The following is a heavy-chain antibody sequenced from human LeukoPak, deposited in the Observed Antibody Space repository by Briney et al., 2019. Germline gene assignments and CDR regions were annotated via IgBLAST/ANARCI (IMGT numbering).Heavy chain of an antibody. Sequence: SETLSLTCTVSGGSISSGSYYWSWIRRPAGKGLEWIGRIYTSGSTNYNPSLKSRVTISVDTSKNQFSLKLSSVTAADTAVYYCARVRGYCSSTSCYQYMDVWGKGTTVTVSS. D-gene: IGHD2-2*01. CDR3: ARVRGYCSSTSCYQYMDV. V-gene: IGHV4-61*02. CDR1: GGSISSGSYY. J-gene: IGHJ6*03. CDR2: IYTSGST.